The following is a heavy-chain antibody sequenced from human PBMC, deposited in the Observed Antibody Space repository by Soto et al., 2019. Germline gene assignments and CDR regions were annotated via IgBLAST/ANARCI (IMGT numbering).Heavy chain of an antibody. CDR2: IYYSGST. CDR3: ARHIPLYTVTTGEYYFDY. CDR1: GGSISSYY. D-gene: IGHD4-4*01. Sequence: SETLSLTCTVSGGSISSYYWSWIRQPPGKGLEWIGYIYYSGSTNYNPSLKSRVTISVDTSKNQFSLKLSSVTAADTAVYYCARHIPLYTVTTGEYYFDYWGQGTLVTVSS. J-gene: IGHJ4*02. V-gene: IGHV4-59*08.